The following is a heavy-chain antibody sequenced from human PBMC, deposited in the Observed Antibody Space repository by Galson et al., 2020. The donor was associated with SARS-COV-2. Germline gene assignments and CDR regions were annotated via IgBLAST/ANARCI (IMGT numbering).Heavy chain of an antibody. J-gene: IGHJ3*02. CDR2: IASDGSGT. CDR3: ARGGEGRSFDI. D-gene: IGHD3-10*01. Sequence: GGSLRLSCAASGFPFSSYWMHWVRQAPGKGLVWVSRIASDGSGTSYADSVKGRFTISGDNAKSTLYLAMDSLRAEDTAVYYCARGGEGRSFDIWGQGTMVTVSS. CDR1: GFPFSSYW. V-gene: IGHV3-74*01.